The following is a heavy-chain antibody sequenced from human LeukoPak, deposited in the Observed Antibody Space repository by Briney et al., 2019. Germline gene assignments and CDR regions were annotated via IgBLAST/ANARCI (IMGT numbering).Heavy chain of an antibody. CDR3: ARVMPASVWRSYGSYYYYYYMDI. J-gene: IGHJ6*03. V-gene: IGHV3-7*01. CDR2: IKQDGSEK. Sequence: GGSLRLSCAASGFTSSSYWMSWVRQAPGKGLEWLANIKQDGSEKYSVDSVKGRFTISRDNAKNSLYMQMNSLRAEDTAVYYCARVMPASVWRSYGSYYYYYYMDIWGKGTTATVSS. D-gene: IGHD3-16*01. CDR1: GFTSSSYW.